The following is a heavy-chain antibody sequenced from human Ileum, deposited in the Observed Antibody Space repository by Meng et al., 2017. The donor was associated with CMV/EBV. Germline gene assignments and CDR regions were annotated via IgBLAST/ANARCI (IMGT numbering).Heavy chain of an antibody. CDR1: GGTFNSYG. CDR3: ARDPTVVTAGFFDY. Sequence: SVKVSCKASGGTFNSYGISWVRQAPGQGLEWMGGIIPILDRPNYAQKFQGRVTITADKSTNTAYMELTSLRSEDTTVYYCARDPTVVTAGFFDYWGQGTLVTVSS. J-gene: IGHJ4*02. V-gene: IGHV1-69*10. D-gene: IGHD4-23*01. CDR2: IIPILDRP.